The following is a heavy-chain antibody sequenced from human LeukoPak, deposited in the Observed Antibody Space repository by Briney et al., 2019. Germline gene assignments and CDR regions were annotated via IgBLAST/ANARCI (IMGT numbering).Heavy chain of an antibody. CDR1: GFTFSSYT. J-gene: IGHJ4*02. D-gene: IGHD4-17*01. V-gene: IGHV3-30-3*01. CDR3: ARARATGSVTIGI. Sequence: GRSLRLSCAASGFTFSSYTMHWVRQAPGKGREWVAVMSNDGNSKYYAGSVKGRFTISRDTSKSTLDLQMDGLRPEDTAVYYCARARATGSVTIGIWGQGTLVTVSS. CDR2: MSNDGNSK.